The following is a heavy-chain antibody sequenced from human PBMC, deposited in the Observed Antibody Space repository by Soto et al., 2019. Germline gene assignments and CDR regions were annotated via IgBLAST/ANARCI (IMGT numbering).Heavy chain of an antibody. Sequence: PGGSLRLSCAASGFSFSISPMHWVRQAPGKGPEWVALISYDGTNKFYADSVKGRFTISRDNAKNSLYLQMNSLRAEDTAVYYCARGGSGSYFWYFDLWGRGTLVTVSS. D-gene: IGHD1-26*01. CDR3: ARGGSGSYFWYFDL. CDR2: ISYDGTNK. CDR1: GFSFSISP. V-gene: IGHV3-30-3*01. J-gene: IGHJ2*01.